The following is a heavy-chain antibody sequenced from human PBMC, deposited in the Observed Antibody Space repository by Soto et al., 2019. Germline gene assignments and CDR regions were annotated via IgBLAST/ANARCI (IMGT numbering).Heavy chain of an antibody. CDR1: GFTFSSYS. CDR3: ARDDCSSTSCYRMDV. J-gene: IGHJ6*02. D-gene: IGHD2-2*02. CDR2: ISSSSSYI. Sequence: GGSLRLSCAASGFTFSSYSMNWVRQAPGKGLEWVSSISSSSSYIYYADSGKGRFTISRDNAKNSLYLQMNSLRAEDTAVYYCARDDCSSTSCYRMDVWGQGTTVTVSS. V-gene: IGHV3-21*01.